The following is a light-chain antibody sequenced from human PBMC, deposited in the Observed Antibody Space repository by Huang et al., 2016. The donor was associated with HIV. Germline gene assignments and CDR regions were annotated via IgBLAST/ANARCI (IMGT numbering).Light chain of an antibody. Sequence: EIVMTQSPGTLSLSPGERVTLSCRPSQSVSSNLAWYQHKPGQAPRLLIYGASTRATGVPARFSGSGSGTEFTLTISSLQSDDFVVYYCQQYQDGPRTFGQGTKVEIK. CDR2: GAS. CDR3: QQYQDGPRT. J-gene: IGKJ1*01. V-gene: IGKV3-15*01. CDR1: QSVSSN.